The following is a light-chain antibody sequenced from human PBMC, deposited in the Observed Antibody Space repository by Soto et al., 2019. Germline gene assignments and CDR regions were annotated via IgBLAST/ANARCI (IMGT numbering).Light chain of an antibody. CDR1: QSVSSY. Sequence: EIVLTQSPATLSLSPGERATLSCRASQSVSSYLAWYQHKPGQAPRLLIDNASNRATGIPARFSGSGSGTDFTLTLSSLEPEDFAVYYCQQRSNWPYTFGQGTKLEIK. J-gene: IGKJ2*01. V-gene: IGKV3-11*01. CDR3: QQRSNWPYT. CDR2: NAS.